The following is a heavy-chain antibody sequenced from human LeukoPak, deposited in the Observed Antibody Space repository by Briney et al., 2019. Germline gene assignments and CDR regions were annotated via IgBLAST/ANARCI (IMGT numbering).Heavy chain of an antibody. D-gene: IGHD1-26*01. CDR1: GFTFSSYS. CDR2: ISSSSSYI. CDR3: AKQRELLARN. Sequence: PGGSLKLSCAASGFTFSSYSMNWVRQAPGKGLEWVSSISSSSSYIYYADSVKGRFTISRDNSKNTLYLQMNSLRAEDTAVYYCAKQRELLARNWGQGTLVTVSS. J-gene: IGHJ4*02. V-gene: IGHV3-21*04.